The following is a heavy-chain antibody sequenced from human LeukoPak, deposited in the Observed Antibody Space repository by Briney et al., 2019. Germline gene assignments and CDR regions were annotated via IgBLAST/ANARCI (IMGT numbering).Heavy chain of an antibody. V-gene: IGHV3-53*01. Sequence: QSGGSLRLSCAASGFTVSSIYMTWVGQAPGKGLEWVSGIYSGGNTYYADSVKGRFTISRDNSKNTLYLQMNSLRAEDTALYYCASRYCSGASCYSYWGQGTLVTVSS. D-gene: IGHD2-15*01. CDR3: ASRYCSGASCYSY. CDR1: GFTVSSIY. J-gene: IGHJ4*02. CDR2: IYSGGNT.